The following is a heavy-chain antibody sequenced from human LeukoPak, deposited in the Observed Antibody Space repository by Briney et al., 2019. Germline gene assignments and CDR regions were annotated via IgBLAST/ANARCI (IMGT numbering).Heavy chain of an antibody. CDR1: GYTFTIYG. J-gene: IGHJ4*02. V-gene: IGHV1-18*01. Sequence: ASVKVSCKASGYTFTIYGLAWVRQAPGQGLEWMGWISTYNGDTNYAQKLQGRVTMTTDTSTSTAYMELRSLRSDDTAVYYCARDHCGSTSCYFDYWGQGTLVTVSS. D-gene: IGHD2-2*01. CDR3: ARDHCGSTSCYFDY. CDR2: ISTYNGDT.